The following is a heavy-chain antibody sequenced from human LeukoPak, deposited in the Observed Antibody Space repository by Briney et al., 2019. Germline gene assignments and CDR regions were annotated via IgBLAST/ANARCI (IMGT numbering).Heavy chain of an antibody. Sequence: QPGGSLRLSCAASGFTFSSYWMSWVRQAPGKGLEWVANIKQDGSEKYYVDSVKGRFTISRDNAKNSLYLQMNSLRAEDTAVYYCAREGGAKGDDAFDIWGQGTMVTVSS. CDR3: AREGGAKGDDAFDI. CDR1: GFTFSSYW. CDR2: IKQDGSEK. D-gene: IGHD1-26*01. J-gene: IGHJ3*02. V-gene: IGHV3-7*01.